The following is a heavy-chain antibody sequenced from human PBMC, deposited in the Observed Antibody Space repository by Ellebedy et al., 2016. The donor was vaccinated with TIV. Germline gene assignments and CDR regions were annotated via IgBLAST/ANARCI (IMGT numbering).Heavy chain of an antibody. CDR3: ARDMDTAMVGVGAFDI. V-gene: IGHV3-11*05. Sequence: GGSLRLSXAASGFTFSDYYMSWIRQAPGKGLEWVSYISSSSSYTNYADSVKGRFTISRDNAKNSLYLQMNSLRAEDTAVYYCARDMDTAMVGVGAFDIWGQGTMVTVSS. D-gene: IGHD5-18*01. CDR2: ISSSSSYT. J-gene: IGHJ3*02. CDR1: GFTFSDYY.